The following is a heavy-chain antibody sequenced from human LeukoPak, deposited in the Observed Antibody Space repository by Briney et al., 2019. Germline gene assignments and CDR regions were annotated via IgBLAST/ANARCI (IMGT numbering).Heavy chain of an antibody. CDR2: FEPEEGEHGET. J-gene: IGHJ3*02. D-gene: IGHD1-1*01. V-gene: IGHV1-24*01. CDR1: GYSLSDLS. Sequence: GASVKVSYRVSGYSLSDLSIHWVRHVGGKGLEWMGGFEPEEGEHGETIFAQNFEDRLTLTEDTAADTAYMELASLTSEDTAVYYCATDRLEIYSFHIWGQGTMVTVSS. CDR3: ATDRLEIYSFHI.